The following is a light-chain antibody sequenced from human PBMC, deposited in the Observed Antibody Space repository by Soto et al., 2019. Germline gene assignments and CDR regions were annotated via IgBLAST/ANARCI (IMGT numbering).Light chain of an antibody. Sequence: QSVLTQPASVSGSPGQSITISCTGTSSDVGGYNYVSWYQHHPGKAPKLIIYEVSNRPSGVSNRFSGSKSSNTASLTISGLQAEDETDYYCSSYTSDNTLVFGGGTKLTVL. V-gene: IGLV2-14*01. J-gene: IGLJ2*01. CDR2: EVS. CDR1: SSDVGGYNY. CDR3: SSYTSDNTLV.